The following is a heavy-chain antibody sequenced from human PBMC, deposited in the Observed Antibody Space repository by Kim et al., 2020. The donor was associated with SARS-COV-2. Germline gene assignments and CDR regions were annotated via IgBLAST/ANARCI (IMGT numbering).Heavy chain of an antibody. Sequence: GGSLRLSCAASGFTFSPYAMHWVRQAPGKGLEWVAVISYDGSNEYYADSVKGRFTISRDNSKSTLYLQMNSLRTEDTAVYYCARVQSSGWYSLYYWGQGALGTVSS. D-gene: IGHD6-19*01. J-gene: IGHJ4*02. V-gene: IGHV3-30-3*01. CDR3: ARVQSSGWYSLYY. CDR2: ISYDGSNE. CDR1: GFTFSPYA.